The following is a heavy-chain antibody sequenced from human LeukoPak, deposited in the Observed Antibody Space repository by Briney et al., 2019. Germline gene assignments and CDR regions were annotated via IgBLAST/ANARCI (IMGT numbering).Heavy chain of an antibody. CDR3: ARSRYYYDSSGYRGKGAFDI. V-gene: IGHV4-34*01. J-gene: IGHJ3*02. D-gene: IGHD3-22*01. Sequence: SETLSLTCAVYGGSFSGYYWSWIRQPPGKGLEWIGEINHSGSTNYNPSLKSRVTISVDTSKNQFSLKLSSVTAEDTAVYYCARSRYYYDSSGYRGKGAFDIWGQGTMVTVSS. CDR1: GGSFSGYY. CDR2: INHSGST.